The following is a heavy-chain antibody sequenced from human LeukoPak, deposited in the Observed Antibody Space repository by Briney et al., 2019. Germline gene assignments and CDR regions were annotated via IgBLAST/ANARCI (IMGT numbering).Heavy chain of an antibody. J-gene: IGHJ4*02. Sequence: GGSLRLSCAASGFTFSSHALHWVRQAPGKGLEWVAVISSDGSYKYYADSVKGRFTISRDNSKNTLYLQMNSLRAEDTAVYYCVIGLLAYFDYWGQGTLVTVSS. CDR1: GFTFSSHA. CDR3: VIGLLAYFDY. D-gene: IGHD2-15*01. CDR2: ISSDGSYK. V-gene: IGHV3-30*04.